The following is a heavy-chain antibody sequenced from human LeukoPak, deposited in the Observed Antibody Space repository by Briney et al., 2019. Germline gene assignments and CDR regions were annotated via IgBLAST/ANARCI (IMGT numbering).Heavy chain of an antibody. J-gene: IGHJ3*02. D-gene: IGHD5-18*01. CDR2: IRYDGSNK. CDR3: AKDMGRGGLWLRGGAFDI. CDR1: GFTFSSYG. V-gene: IGHV3-30*02. Sequence: GGSLRLSCAASGFTFSSYGMHWVRQAPGKGLEWVAFIRYDGSNKYYADSVKGRFTISRDNAKNSLYLQMNSLRAEDTALYYCAKDMGRGGLWLRGGAFDIWGQGTMVTVSS.